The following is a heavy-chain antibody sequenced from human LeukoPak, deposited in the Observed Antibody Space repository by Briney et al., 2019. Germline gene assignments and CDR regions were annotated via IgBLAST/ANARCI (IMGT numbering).Heavy chain of an antibody. J-gene: IGHJ5*02. CDR3: ARDLVIVVVPAAIETNWFDP. CDR2: IYTSGST. CDR1: GGSISSYY. Sequence: SETLSLTCTVSGGSISSYYWSWIRQPAGKGLEWIGRIYTSGSTNYNPSLKSRVTMSVDTSKNQFSLKLSSVTAADTAVYYCARDLVIVVVPAAIETNWFDPWGQGTQVTVSS. V-gene: IGHV4-4*07. D-gene: IGHD2-2*03.